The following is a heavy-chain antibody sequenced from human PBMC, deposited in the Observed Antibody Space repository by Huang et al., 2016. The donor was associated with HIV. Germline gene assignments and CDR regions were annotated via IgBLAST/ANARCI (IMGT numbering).Heavy chain of an antibody. Sequence: QEQLVQSGPEVRDPGASVTVSCKASGYRFMHYDIHWVRQAAGQGLEWMGWLNPNSGNTGFSRRFQGRETTTRDIASTTVFMQLRRLTSDDTATYYCARGFSLGFYYKIKYPYAFDLWGQGTVVIVTS. CDR3: ARGFSLGFYYKIKYPYAFDL. CDR1: GYRFMHYD. V-gene: IGHV1-8*01. CDR2: LNPNSGNT. D-gene: IGHD3-22*01. J-gene: IGHJ3*01.